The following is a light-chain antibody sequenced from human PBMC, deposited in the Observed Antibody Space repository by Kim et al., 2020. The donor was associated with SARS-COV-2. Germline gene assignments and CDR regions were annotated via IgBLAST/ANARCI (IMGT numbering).Light chain of an antibody. CDR2: RII. CDR1: TSNIGDNF. CDR3: AAWDDSLSGPV. J-gene: IGLJ2*01. V-gene: IGLV1-47*01. Sequence: GNTGSISLSASTSNIGDNFVSRYQPHQGPAPKRLIYRIIQRPSGVPDRFSGSKSGTSASLAIWGLRSEDEAEYYCAAWDDSLSGPVFGGGTQLTVL.